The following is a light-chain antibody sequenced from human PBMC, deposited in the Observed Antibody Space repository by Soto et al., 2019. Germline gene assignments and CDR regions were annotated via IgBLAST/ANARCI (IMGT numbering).Light chain of an antibody. CDR3: SSYTTSRTYV. CDR2: EVS. J-gene: IGLJ1*01. CDR1: SGDVGNYKY. Sequence: QSVLAQPASVSGSPGQSITISCTGTSGDVGNYKYVSWYQQHPGKAPKLLIYEVSNRPSGVSNRFSGSKSGNTASLTISGLQAEDEADYYCSSYTTSRTYVFGTGTKVTVL. V-gene: IGLV2-14*01.